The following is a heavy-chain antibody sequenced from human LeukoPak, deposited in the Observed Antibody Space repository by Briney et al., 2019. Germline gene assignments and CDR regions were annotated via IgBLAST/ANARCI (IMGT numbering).Heavy chain of an antibody. CDR1: GFTFNSYE. J-gene: IGHJ4*02. CDR2: ISGSGSTI. V-gene: IGHV3-48*03. Sequence: QPGGSLRLSCAASGFTFNSYEMNWVRQAPGKGLEWISYISGSGSTIYYADSVKGRFTISRDNSKNTLYLQMNSLRAEDTAVYYCAKEEGDSSFDYWGQGTLVTVSS. D-gene: IGHD5-24*01. CDR3: AKEEGDSSFDY.